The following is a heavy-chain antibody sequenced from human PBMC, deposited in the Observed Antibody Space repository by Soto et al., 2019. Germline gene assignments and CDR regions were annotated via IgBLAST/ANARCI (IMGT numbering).Heavy chain of an antibody. CDR3: ASQGRLPDAFDI. J-gene: IGHJ3*02. CDR2: IYSGGST. CDR1: GFTVSSNY. Sequence: GGSLRLSCAASGFTVSSNYMSWVRQAPGKGLEWVSVIYSGGSTYYADSVKGRFTISRDNSKNTLYLQLNSLRAEDTAVYYCASQGRLPDAFDIWGQGTMVTVSS. V-gene: IGHV3-66*04. D-gene: IGHD6-25*01.